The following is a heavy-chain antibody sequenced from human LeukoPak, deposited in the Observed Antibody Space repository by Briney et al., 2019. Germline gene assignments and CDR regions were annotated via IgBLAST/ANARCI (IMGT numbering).Heavy chain of an antibody. J-gene: IGHJ4*02. CDR2: IKQDGSEK. CDR1: GFTFSSYW. Sequence: GGSLRLSCAASGFTFSSYWMSWFRQAPGKGLEWVANIKQDGSEKYYVDSVKGRFTISRDNAKNSLYLQMNSLRAEDTAVYYCARKLGGSGSYYAPFEYWGQGTLVTVSS. D-gene: IGHD3-10*01. V-gene: IGHV3-7*01. CDR3: ARKLGGSGSYYAPFEY.